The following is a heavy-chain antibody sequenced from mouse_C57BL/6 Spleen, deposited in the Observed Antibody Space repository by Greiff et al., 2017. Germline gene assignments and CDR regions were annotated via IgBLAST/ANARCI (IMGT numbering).Heavy chain of an antibody. CDR1: GFTFSNYW. D-gene: IGHD2-4*01. Sequence: EVLLVQSGGGLVQPGGSMKLSCVASGFTFSNYWMNWVRQSPEKGLEWVAQIRLKSDNYATHYAESVKGRFTISRDDSKSSVYLQKNNVRAEETGIYYCTGGYYDYLFAYWGQGTLVTVSA. J-gene: IGHJ3*01. CDR2: IRLKSDNYAT. V-gene: IGHV6-3*01. CDR3: TGGYYDYLFAY.